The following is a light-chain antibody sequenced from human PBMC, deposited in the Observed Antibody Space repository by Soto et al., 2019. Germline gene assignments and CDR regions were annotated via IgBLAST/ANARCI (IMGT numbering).Light chain of an antibody. Sequence: QSVLTQPRSVSGSPGQSVTISCTGTSSDIGGYRYVSWYQQHPGKVPKLIIYGVINRPSGVPDRFSASKSGNAASLTISGLQAEDEADYYCCSYAGSYSYVFGSGTKATVL. J-gene: IGLJ1*01. V-gene: IGLV2-11*01. CDR1: SSDIGGYRY. CDR2: GVI. CDR3: CSYAGSYSYV.